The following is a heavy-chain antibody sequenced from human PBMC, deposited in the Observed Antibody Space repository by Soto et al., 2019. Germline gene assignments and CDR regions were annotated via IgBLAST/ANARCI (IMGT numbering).Heavy chain of an antibody. V-gene: IGHV3-11*01. CDR3: ASLEIGNIIRGDPDF. CDR1: GFTFSDYY. D-gene: IGHD3-10*01. J-gene: IGHJ4*02. Sequence: GGSLRLSCAASGFTFSDYYMTWIRQAPGKGLEWVSYISSGGSSIYYADSVKGRFTISRDNAKNSLYLQMNSLRAEDTAMYYCASLEIGNIIRGDPDFWGQGTLVTVSS. CDR2: ISSGGSSI.